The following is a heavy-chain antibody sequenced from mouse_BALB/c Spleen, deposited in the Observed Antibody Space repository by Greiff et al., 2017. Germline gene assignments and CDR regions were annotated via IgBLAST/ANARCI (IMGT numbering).Heavy chain of an antibody. CDR2: ISYDGSN. CDR1: GYSITSGYY. Sequence: EVQLQQSGPGLVKPSQSLSLTCSVTGYSITSGYYWNWIRQFPGNKLEWMGYISYDGSNNYNPSLKNRISITRDTSKNQFFLKLNSVTTEDTATYYCARFTTAYFDYWGQGTTLTVSS. D-gene: IGHD1-2*01. J-gene: IGHJ2*01. V-gene: IGHV3-6*02. CDR3: ARFTTAYFDY.